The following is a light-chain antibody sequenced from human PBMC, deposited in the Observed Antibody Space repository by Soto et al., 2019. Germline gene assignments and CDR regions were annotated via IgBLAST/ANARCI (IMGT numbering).Light chain of an antibody. V-gene: IGLV2-14*01. J-gene: IGLJ1*01. CDR2: EVS. CDR1: SIDIGFSNY. CDR3: SSFTSSDTDV. Sequence: QSVLTQPASVSGSPGQSITISCTGTSIDIGFSNYVFWYQQHPGKAPKLMISEVSNRPSGVSYRFSGSKSGNTASLTISGLQAEDEADYYCSSFTSSDTDVFGTGTRSPS.